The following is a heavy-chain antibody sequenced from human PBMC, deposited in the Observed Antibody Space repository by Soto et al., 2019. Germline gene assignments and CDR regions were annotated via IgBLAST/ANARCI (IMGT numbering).Heavy chain of an antibody. CDR1: GGSFSGCY. D-gene: IGHD3-16*01. J-gene: IGHJ4*02. CDR2: INHSGST. CDR3: ARPSDPDYVWGSYVDY. V-gene: IGHV4-34*01. Sequence: SETLSLTCAVYGGSFSGCYWSWIRQPPGKGLEWIGEINHSGSTNYNPSLKSRVTISVDTSKNQFSLKLSSVTAADTAVYYCARPSDPDYVWGSYVDYWGQGTLVTVSS.